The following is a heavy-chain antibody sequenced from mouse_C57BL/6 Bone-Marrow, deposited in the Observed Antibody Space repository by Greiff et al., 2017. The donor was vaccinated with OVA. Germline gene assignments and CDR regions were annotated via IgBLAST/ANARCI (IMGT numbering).Heavy chain of an antibody. V-gene: IGHV1-81*01. CDR1: GYTFTSYG. CDR2: IYPRSGNT. Sequence: VQVVESGAELARPGASVKLSCKASGYTFTSYGISWVKQRTGQGLEWIGEIYPRSGNTYYNEKFKGKATLTADKSSSTAYMELRSLTSEDSAVYFCARGGGYWYFDVWGTGTTVTVSS. D-gene: IGHD1-1*02. CDR3: ARGGGYWYFDV. J-gene: IGHJ1*03.